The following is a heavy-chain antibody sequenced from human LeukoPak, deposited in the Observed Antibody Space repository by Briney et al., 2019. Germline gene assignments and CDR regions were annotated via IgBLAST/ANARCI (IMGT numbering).Heavy chain of an antibody. CDR1: GFTFSGYA. V-gene: IGHV3-23*01. D-gene: IGHD6-13*01. J-gene: IGHJ4*02. Sequence: GGSLRLSCAASGFTFSGYAMSWVRQAPGKGLEWVSVISGSGGSTYYADSVKGRFTISRDNSKNTLYLQMNSLRVEDTAVYYCAKVPLIAAPKHFDYWGQGTLVTVSS. CDR3: AKVPLIAAPKHFDY. CDR2: ISGSGGST.